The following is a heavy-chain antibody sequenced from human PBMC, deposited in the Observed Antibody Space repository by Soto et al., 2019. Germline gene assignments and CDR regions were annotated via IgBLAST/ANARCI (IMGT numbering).Heavy chain of an antibody. V-gene: IGHV3-23*01. J-gene: IGHJ4*02. D-gene: IGHD3-10*01. CDR3: AREPLLTKSGPGGFDS. CDR1: GFTFRNYP. Sequence: EVQLLESGGGLVQPGGSLRLSCAASGFTFRNYPMSWVRQAPGKGLEWVSGITFSGGSAYYADSVRGRFIISRDNSKNTVSVQMNSLGDDDTAVYYCAREPLLTKSGPGGFDSWGQGVLVTVSS. CDR2: ITFSGGSA.